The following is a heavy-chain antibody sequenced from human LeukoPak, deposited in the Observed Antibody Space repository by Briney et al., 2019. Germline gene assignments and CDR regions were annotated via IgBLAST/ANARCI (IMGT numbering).Heavy chain of an antibody. CDR1: DGSFGGYH. Sequence: SETLSLTCGVYDGSFGGYHWNWIRQPPGKRLEWIGEITYGGTTNYNPSLRSRVTMSVDTSKKQFSLKLTSVTAADTAVYYCVRGRYCSSATCYDWFDPWGPGTPVSVSS. V-gene: IGHV4-34*01. CDR2: ITYGGTT. D-gene: IGHD2-2*01. J-gene: IGHJ5*02. CDR3: VRGRYCSSATCYDWFDP.